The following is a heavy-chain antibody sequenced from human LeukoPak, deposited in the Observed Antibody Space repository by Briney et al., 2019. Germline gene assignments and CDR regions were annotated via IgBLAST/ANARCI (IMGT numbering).Heavy chain of an antibody. V-gene: IGHV3-7*03. Sequence: GGSLRLSCAASGFTFSSYWMSWVRQAPGKGLEWVANIKQDGSEKYYVDSVKGRFTISRDNVKNSLYLQMNSLRAEDTALYYCAKASGYGSGSSFDYWGQGTLVTVSS. J-gene: IGHJ4*02. CDR3: AKASGYGSGSSFDY. CDR1: GFTFSSYW. D-gene: IGHD3-10*01. CDR2: IKQDGSEK.